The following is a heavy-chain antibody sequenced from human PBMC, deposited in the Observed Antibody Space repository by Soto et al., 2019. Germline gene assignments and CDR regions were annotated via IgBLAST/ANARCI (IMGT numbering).Heavy chain of an antibody. D-gene: IGHD3-22*01. CDR1: GYTFTSYY. Sequence: ASVKVSCKASGYTFTSYYMHWVRQAPGQGLEWMGIINPSGGSTSYAQKFQGRVTMTRDTSTSTVHMELSSLRSEDTAVYYCARGSRDYYDSSGYWTLDYWGQGTLVTVSS. J-gene: IGHJ4*02. CDR3: ARGSRDYYDSSGYWTLDY. CDR2: INPSGGST. V-gene: IGHV1-46*01.